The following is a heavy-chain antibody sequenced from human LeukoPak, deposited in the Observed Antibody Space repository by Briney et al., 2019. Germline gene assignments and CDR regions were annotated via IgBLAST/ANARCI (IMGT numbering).Heavy chain of an antibody. Sequence: SETLSLTCTVSGGSISSYYWSWIRQPPGKGLEWIGYIYTSGSTNYNPSLKSRVTISVDTSKNQFSLKLSSATAADTAVYYCARVMGYYYDSSGYSHPKGAFDIWGQGTMVTVSS. CDR2: IYTSGST. CDR3: ARVMGYYYDSSGYSHPKGAFDI. CDR1: GGSISSYY. D-gene: IGHD3-22*01. J-gene: IGHJ3*02. V-gene: IGHV4-4*09.